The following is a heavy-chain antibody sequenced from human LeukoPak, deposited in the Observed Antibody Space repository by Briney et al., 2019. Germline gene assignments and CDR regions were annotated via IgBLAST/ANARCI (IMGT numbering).Heavy chain of an antibody. CDR3: ARDFQNYDILTGYYVRYYYYYMDV. J-gene: IGHJ6*03. V-gene: IGHV1-2*02. Sequence: ASVKVSCKASGYTFTGYYMHWVRQAPGQGLEWMGWINPNSGGTNYAQKFQGRVTMTRDTSISTAYMELSRLRSDDTAVYYCARDFQNYDILTGYYVRYYYYYMDVWGKGTRVTVSS. CDR1: GYTFTGYY. D-gene: IGHD3-9*01. CDR2: INPNSGGT.